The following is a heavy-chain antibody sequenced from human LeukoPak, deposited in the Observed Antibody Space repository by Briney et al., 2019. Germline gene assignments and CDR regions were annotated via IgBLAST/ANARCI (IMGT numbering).Heavy chain of an antibody. CDR2: INTGNGNT. Sequence: ASVKVSCKASGYTFTSYAMHWVRQAPGQRLECMGWINTGNGNTKYSQKFQGRVTITRDTSASTAYMDLSSLRSEDTAVYYCARNTETAIPLPYYFDYWGQGALVTVSS. CDR3: ARNTETAIPLPYYFDY. CDR1: GYTFTSYA. V-gene: IGHV1-3*04. D-gene: IGHD2-21*02. J-gene: IGHJ4*02.